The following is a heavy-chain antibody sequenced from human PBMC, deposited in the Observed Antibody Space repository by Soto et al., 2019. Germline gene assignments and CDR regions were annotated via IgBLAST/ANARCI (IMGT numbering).Heavy chain of an antibody. D-gene: IGHD5-12*01. Sequence: PGGSLRLSCAASGFTFSSYSMNWVRQAPGKGLVWVSRINGDGTSASYADSVKGRFTTSRDNAKNTLYLQMNSLRAEDMGLYYCARGGSTFEDHWGQGTLVNVSS. CDR3: ARGGSTFEDH. CDR1: GFTFSSYS. CDR2: INGDGTSA. V-gene: IGHV3-74*01. J-gene: IGHJ4*02.